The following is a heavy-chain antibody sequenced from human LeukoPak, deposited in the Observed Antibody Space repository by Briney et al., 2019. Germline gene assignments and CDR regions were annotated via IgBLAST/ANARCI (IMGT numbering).Heavy chain of an antibody. D-gene: IGHD2-2*01. V-gene: IGHV3-23*01. J-gene: IGHJ6*02. CDR3: AGGYCSSTSCYAAYNYYYGMDV. CDR2: ISGSGGST. CDR1: GFTFSSYA. Sequence: GGSLRLSCAASGFTFSSYAMSWVRQAPGKGLEWVSAISGSGGSTYYADSVKGRFTISRDNSKNTLYLQMNSLRAEDTAVYYCAGGYCSSTSCYAAYNYYYGMDVWGQGTTVTVSS.